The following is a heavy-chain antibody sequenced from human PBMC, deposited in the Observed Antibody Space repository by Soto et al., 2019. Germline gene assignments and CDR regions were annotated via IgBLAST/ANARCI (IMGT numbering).Heavy chain of an antibody. J-gene: IGHJ6*02. D-gene: IGHD6-19*01. CDR1: GFTFSSYA. CDR3: ARVLRSSGWYYYYGMDV. Sequence: GGSLRLSCAASGFTFSSYAMHWVRQAPGKGLEWVAVISYDGSNKYYADSGKGRFTISRDNSKNTLYLQMNSLRAEDTAVYYCARVLRSSGWYYYYGMDVWGQGTTVTVSS. CDR2: ISYDGSNK. V-gene: IGHV3-30-3*01.